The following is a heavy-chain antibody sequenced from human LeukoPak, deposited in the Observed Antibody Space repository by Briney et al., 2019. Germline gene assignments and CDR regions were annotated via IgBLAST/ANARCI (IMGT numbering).Heavy chain of an antibody. CDR1: GASMSTHY. D-gene: IGHD2-8*01. CDR3: ARCTRSSALPT. V-gene: IGHV4-59*11. J-gene: IGHJ4*02. Sequence: SETLSLTCSVSGASMSTHYWSWIRQSPGKGLEWIGNIFYSGSTTYNPSLKSRVTMSVDRSSNQFSLKLRSVTAADTAVYYCARCTRSSALPTWGRGTLVIVTP. CDR2: IFYSGST.